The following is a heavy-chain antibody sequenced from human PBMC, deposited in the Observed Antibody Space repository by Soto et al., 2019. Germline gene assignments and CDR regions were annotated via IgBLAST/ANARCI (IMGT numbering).Heavy chain of an antibody. J-gene: IGHJ4*02. D-gene: IGHD5-18*01. V-gene: IGHV4-34*01. Sequence: ASETLSLTCAVYGGSFSGYYWSWIRQPPGKGLEWIGEINHSGSTNYNPSLKSRVTISVDTSKNQFSLKLSSVTAADTAVYYCASMDTAMASFDYWGQGTLVTVSS. CDR1: GGSFSGYY. CDR3: ASMDTAMASFDY. CDR2: INHSGST.